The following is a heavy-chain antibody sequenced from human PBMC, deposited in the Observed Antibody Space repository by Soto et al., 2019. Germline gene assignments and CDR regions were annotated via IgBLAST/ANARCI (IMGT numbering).Heavy chain of an antibody. Sequence: SVKVSCKASGGTFSSYAISWVRQAPGQGLEWMGGIIPIFGTANYAQKFQGRVTITADESTSTAYMELSSLRSEDTAVYYCARGVIGYCSSTSCERGNNWFDPWGQGTLVTVSS. D-gene: IGHD2-2*01. V-gene: IGHV1-69*13. CDR2: IIPIFGTA. CDR3: ARGVIGYCSSTSCERGNNWFDP. J-gene: IGHJ5*02. CDR1: GGTFSSYA.